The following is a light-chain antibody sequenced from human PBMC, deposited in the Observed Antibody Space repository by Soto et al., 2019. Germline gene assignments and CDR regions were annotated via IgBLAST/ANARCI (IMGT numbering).Light chain of an antibody. CDR2: EVS. V-gene: IGLV2-11*01. J-gene: IGLJ1*01. Sequence: SALTQPRSVSGSPGQSVTISCTGTSSDVGRYNIVSWYQQHPGKVPKLIIYEVSKRSSGVPDRFSGSKSGNTASLIISGLQVEDEADYYFCSQAAKNPHVFGTGTKVTVL. CDR1: SSDVGRYNI. CDR3: CSQAAKNPHV.